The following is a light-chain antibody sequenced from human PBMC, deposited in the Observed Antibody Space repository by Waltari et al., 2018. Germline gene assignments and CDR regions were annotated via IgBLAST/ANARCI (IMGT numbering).Light chain of an antibody. CDR2: GAS. Sequence: EIVLTQSPGTLSLSPGEGATLSCRASQSVSSSYLAWYQQKPGQAPRLLIYGASNRATDSPDRLPGSGSGTDFTLTINRLEPEDVAVYYCQQYGNSRGSFGQGTKLEIK. V-gene: IGKV3-20*01. CDR3: QQYGNSRGS. CDR1: QSVSSSY. J-gene: IGKJ2*03.